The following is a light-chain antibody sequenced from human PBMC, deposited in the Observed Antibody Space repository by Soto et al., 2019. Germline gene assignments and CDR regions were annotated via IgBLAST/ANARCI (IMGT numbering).Light chain of an antibody. V-gene: IGLV2-14*01. CDR1: SSDIGGYNY. CDR3: CSKTISITYV. CDR2: EVS. Sequence: QSALTQPASVSGSPGQSITISCTGTSSDIGGYNYVSWYQQHPGEAPKLVIYEVSNRPSGVSNRFSGSKSGNTASLTISGLQADDEADYYCCSKTISITYVFGSGTKLTVL. J-gene: IGLJ1*01.